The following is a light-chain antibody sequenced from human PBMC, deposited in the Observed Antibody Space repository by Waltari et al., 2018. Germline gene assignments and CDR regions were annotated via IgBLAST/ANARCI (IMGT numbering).Light chain of an antibody. CDR3: HQYNNWPPYT. CDR2: GAS. CDR1: QNVNSN. V-gene: IGKV3-15*01. Sequence: EVVMTQSPATLSVSPGERAHPSCRASQNVNSNVAWYQQKPGQAPRLLIYGASSTATGIPARFSGSGSGTEFTLTISSLQSEDFAVYYCHQYNNWPPYTFGQGTKLEIK. J-gene: IGKJ2*01.